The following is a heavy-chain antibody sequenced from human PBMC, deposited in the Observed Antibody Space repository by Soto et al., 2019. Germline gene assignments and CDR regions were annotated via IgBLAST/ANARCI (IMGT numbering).Heavy chain of an antibody. J-gene: IGHJ4*02. Sequence: QVQLVESGGGVVQPGRSLRLSCAASGFTFSSYGMHWVRQAPGKGLEWVAVIWYDGSNKYYADSVKGRFTISRDNSKNTLYLQMNGLRAEDTAVYYCARDSGQWLRTRYYFDYWGQGTLVTVSS. CDR2: IWYDGSNK. CDR3: ARDSGQWLRTRYYFDY. D-gene: IGHD5-12*01. V-gene: IGHV3-33*01. CDR1: GFTFSSYG.